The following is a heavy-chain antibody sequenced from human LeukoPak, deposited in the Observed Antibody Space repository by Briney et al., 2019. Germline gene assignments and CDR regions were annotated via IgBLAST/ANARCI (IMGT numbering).Heavy chain of an antibody. V-gene: IGHV4-59*08. Sequence: SETLSLTCTVSGGSISGYFCSWIRQPPGKGLEWIGYIHYSGSTNYNPSLNSRVTISVDTSKNQFSLRLSSVTAADTAVYYCARYGITIVRGGKYYFDSWGQGNLVTVSS. D-gene: IGHD3-10*01. CDR3: ARYGITIVRGGKYYFDS. CDR2: IHYSGST. J-gene: IGHJ4*02. CDR1: GGSISGYF.